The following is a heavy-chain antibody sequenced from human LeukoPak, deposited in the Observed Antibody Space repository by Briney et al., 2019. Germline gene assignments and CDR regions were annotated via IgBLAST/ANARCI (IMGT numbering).Heavy chain of an antibody. CDR1: GGSISSYY. V-gene: IGHV4-59*01. D-gene: IGHD3-22*01. Sequence: SETLSLTCTVSGGSISSYYWNWIRQPPGKGLEWIGYIYYSGSTNYNPSLKSRVTISVDTSKNQFSLKLSSVTAADTAVYYCARVADYYDSSGYYYFDYWGQGTLVTVSS. J-gene: IGHJ4*02. CDR2: IYYSGST. CDR3: ARVADYYDSSGYYYFDY.